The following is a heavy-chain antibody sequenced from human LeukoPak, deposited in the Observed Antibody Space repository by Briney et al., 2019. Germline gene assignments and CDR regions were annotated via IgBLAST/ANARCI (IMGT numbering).Heavy chain of an antibody. Sequence: GESLKISCKGSGYSFTSYWIGWVRQMPGKGLEWMGIIYPGDSDTRSSPSFQGQVTISADKSISTAYLQWSSLKASDTAMYYCARTLTTVVTPAWFDPWGQGTLVTVSS. J-gene: IGHJ5*02. D-gene: IGHD4-23*01. V-gene: IGHV5-51*01. CDR3: ARTLTTVVTPAWFDP. CDR2: IYPGDSDT. CDR1: GYSFTSYW.